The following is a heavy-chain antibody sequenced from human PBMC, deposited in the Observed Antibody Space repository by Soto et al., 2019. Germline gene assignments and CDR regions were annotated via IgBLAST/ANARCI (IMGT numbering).Heavy chain of an antibody. Sequence: QVQLMQSGAEVKKPGASVKVSCKASGDTFTDYYIHWVRQAPGQGLEWMGTVNPSGGHTTYAQHFLGRMTMTRDTSTSTLYMELTSLTSDSTAIYYCAIGGHVVVGTAALDYWGQGTLVTVSS. V-gene: IGHV1-46*01. J-gene: IGHJ4*02. CDR3: AIGGHVVVGTAALDY. CDR1: GDTFTDYY. CDR2: VNPSGGHT. D-gene: IGHD2-21*02.